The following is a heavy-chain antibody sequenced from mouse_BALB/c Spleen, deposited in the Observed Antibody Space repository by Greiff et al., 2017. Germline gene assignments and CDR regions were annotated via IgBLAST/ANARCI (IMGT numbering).Heavy chain of an antibody. CDR3: ANYYGSSYYAMDY. J-gene: IGHJ4*01. CDR1: GYSITSDYA. D-gene: IGHD1-1*01. CDR2: ISYSGST. V-gene: IGHV3-2*02. Sequence: EVKLQESGPGLVKPSQSLSLTCTVTGYSITSDYAWNWIRQFPGNKLEWMGYISYSGSTSYNPSLKSRISITRDTSKNQFFLQLNSVTTEDTATYYCANYYGSSYYAMDYWGQGTSVTVSS.